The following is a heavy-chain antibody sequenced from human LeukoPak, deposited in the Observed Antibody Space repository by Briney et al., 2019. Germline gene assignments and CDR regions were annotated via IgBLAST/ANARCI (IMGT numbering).Heavy chain of an antibody. CDR3: ARGLDFWSGSYDY. CDR1: GFTFSINA. D-gene: IGHD3-3*01. J-gene: IGHJ4*02. Sequence: GGSLRLSCAASGFTFSINAMSWVRQAPGKGLEWVSVISATGGSTNYADSVKGRFTISRDNAKNSLYLQMNSLRAEDTAVYYCARGLDFWSGSYDYWGQGTLVTVSS. CDR2: ISATGGST. V-gene: IGHV3-23*01.